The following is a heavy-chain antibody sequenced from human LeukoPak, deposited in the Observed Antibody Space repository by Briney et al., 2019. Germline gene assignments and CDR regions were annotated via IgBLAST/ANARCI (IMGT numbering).Heavy chain of an antibody. V-gene: IGHV1-18*01. J-gene: IGHJ5*02. CDR2: ISAYDGNT. Sequence: ASVKVSCKASGYSFNRYGISWVRQAPGQGLEWMGWISAYDGNTNYLQKFQGRVTMTIDTSTSTAYMELRSLRSDDTAVYYCARDKVIASAGTPNWFDPWGQGTLVTVSS. CDR1: GYSFNRYG. CDR3: ARDKVIASAGTPNWFDP. D-gene: IGHD6-13*01.